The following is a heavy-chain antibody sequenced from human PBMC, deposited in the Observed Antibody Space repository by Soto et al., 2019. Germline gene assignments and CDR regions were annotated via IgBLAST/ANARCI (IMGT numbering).Heavy chain of an antibody. CDR3: TRGDDPDAFDI. CDR1: GFTFGDYA. J-gene: IGHJ3*02. CDR2: IRSKAYGGTT. Sequence: GGSLRLSCTASGFTFGDYAMSWFRQAPGKGLEWVGFIRSKAYGGTTEYAASVKGRFTISRVDSKSIAYLQMNSLKTEDTAVYYCTRGDDPDAFDIWGQGTMVTVSS. V-gene: IGHV3-49*03. D-gene: IGHD3-3*01.